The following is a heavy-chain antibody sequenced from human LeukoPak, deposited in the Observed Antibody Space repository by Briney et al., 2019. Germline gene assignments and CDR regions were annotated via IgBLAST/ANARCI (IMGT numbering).Heavy chain of an antibody. V-gene: IGHV4-34*01. CDR1: RGSFSDHY. Sequence: SETLSLTCAVYRGSFSDHYWSWIRQPPGKGLEWIGEINHSGITNHNPSLKSRVTISVDTSKNEISLKVSSVSAADTAVYYCASVAMATTNFDYWGQGTLVTVSS. CDR2: INHSGIT. J-gene: IGHJ4*02. D-gene: IGHD5-24*01. CDR3: ASVAMATTNFDY.